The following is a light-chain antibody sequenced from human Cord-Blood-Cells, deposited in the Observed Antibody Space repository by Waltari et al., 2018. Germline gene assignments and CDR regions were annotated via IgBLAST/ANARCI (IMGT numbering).Light chain of an antibody. J-gene: IGKJ3*01. V-gene: IGKV1D-43*01. CDR2: YAS. CDR3: QQYYSTPRFT. Sequence: AIRMTQSPFSLCAPVGDRVTITRWASQGISSYLAWYLQKPEKAPKLFIYYASSLQSGVTSRFSGSGAGTDYTLTISSLQPEDFATYYCQQYYSTPRFTFGPGTKVDIK. CDR1: QGISSY.